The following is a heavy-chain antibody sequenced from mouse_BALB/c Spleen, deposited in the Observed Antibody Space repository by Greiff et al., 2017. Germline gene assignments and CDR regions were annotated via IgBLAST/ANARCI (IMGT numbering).Heavy chain of an antibody. CDR2: INSNGGST. J-gene: IGHJ4*01. V-gene: IGHV5-6-3*01. CDR1: GFTFSSYG. Sequence: EVQLVESGGGLVQPGGSLKLSCAASGFTFSSYGMSWVRQTPDKRLELVATINSNGGSTYYPDSVKGRFTISRDNAKNTLYLQMSSLKSEDTAMYYCAREGKRYAMDYWGQGTSVTVSS. CDR3: AREGKRYAMDY. D-gene: IGHD2-14*01.